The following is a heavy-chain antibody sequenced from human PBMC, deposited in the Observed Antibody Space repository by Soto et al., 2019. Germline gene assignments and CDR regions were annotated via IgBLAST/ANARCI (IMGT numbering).Heavy chain of an antibody. D-gene: IGHD6-19*01. CDR1: GYTFTGYA. J-gene: IGHJ4*02. V-gene: IGHV1-3*01. CDR3: ARAVAVPADFDY. CDR2: VNAGNGNT. Sequence: ASVKVSCKASGYTFTGYAMHWVRQAPGQRLEWMGWVNAGNGNTKYSQKFQGRVTITRDTSASTAYMELSSLRSEDTAVYYCARAVAVPADFDYWGQGTLVTVSS.